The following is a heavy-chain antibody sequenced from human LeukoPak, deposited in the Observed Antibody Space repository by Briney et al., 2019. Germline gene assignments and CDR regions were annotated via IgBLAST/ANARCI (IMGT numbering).Heavy chain of an antibody. V-gene: IGHV1-2*06. D-gene: IGHD3-10*01. CDR1: GYTFTGYY. J-gene: IGHJ4*02. CDR3: ARDLRGVLPSY. Sequence: ASVKVSCKASGYTFTGYYMHWVRQAPGQGREWMGRINPNSGGTNYAQTFQGRVTMTRDTSISTAYMELSRLRSDDTAVYYCARDLRGVLPSYWGQGTLVTVSS. CDR2: INPNSGGT.